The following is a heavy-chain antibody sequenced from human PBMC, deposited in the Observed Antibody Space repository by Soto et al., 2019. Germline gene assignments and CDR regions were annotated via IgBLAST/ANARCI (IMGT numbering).Heavy chain of an antibody. CDR1: GGSISSYY. D-gene: IGHD3-10*01. CDR2: IYYSGST. Sequence: PSETLSLTCTVSGGSISSYYWSWIRQPPGKGLEWIGYIYYSGSTNYNPSLKSRVTISVDTSKNQFSLKLSSVTAADTAVYYCSRMDPGETSPFDHWGQGTLVTVSS. V-gene: IGHV4-59*08. J-gene: IGHJ4*02. CDR3: SRMDPGETSPFDH.